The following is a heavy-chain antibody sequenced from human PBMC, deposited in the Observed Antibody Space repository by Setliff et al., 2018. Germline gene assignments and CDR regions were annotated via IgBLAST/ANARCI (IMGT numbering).Heavy chain of an antibody. V-gene: IGHV7-4-1*02. CDR2: INTNTGNP. Sequence: ASVKVSCKASGYTFTTYAISWMRQAPGPGLEWMGWINTNTGNPSYAQGFTGRFVFSLDTSVSTAYLQISSLKAEDTALYYCARASRFGTIKYRGDYYMDVWGKGTTVTVSS. D-gene: IGHD3-10*01. J-gene: IGHJ6*03. CDR3: ARASRFGTIKYRGDYYMDV. CDR1: GYTFTTYA.